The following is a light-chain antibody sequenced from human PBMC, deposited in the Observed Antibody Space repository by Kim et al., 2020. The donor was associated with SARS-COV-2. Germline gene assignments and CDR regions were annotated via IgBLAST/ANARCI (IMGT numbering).Light chain of an antibody. Sequence: SPGERATLSCRASQTVSINYLTWYQQKPGQAPRLLIYGASSRATGIPDRFSGSGSGTDFTLTISRLEPEDFAVYYCQQYDSSLMYTFGQGTKLEI. J-gene: IGKJ2*01. CDR3: QQYDSSLMYT. V-gene: IGKV3-20*01. CDR1: QTVSINY. CDR2: GAS.